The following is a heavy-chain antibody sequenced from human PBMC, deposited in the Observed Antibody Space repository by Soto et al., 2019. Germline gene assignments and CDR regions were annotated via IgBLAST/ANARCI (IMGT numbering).Heavy chain of an antibody. CDR3: AKLGSSAWSPHYYFDY. D-gene: IGHD3-10*01. V-gene: IGHV3-23*01. Sequence: EVQLLESGGGLVQPGGSLRLSCAASGFTFNNYAMGWVRQAPGKGLEWVSAITGSGGDTYYLDSVKGRFTISRDNSKNTLFLQVNSLRADETAIYYCAKLGSSAWSPHYYFDYWGQGTLVTVSS. CDR2: ITGSGGDT. J-gene: IGHJ4*02. CDR1: GFTFNNYA.